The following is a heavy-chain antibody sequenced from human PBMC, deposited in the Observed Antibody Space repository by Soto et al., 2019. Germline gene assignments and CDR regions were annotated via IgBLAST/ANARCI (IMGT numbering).Heavy chain of an antibody. J-gene: IGHJ4*02. D-gene: IGHD3-10*01. CDR1: GFTFSDYY. CDR2: ISSSGSTI. CDR3: ASRPPYYYGSGSYSGGEFDY. Sequence: GGSLRLSCAASGFTFSDYYMSWIRQAPGKGLEWVSYISSSGSTIYYADSVKGRFTISRDNAKNSLYLQMNSLRAEDTAVYYCASRPPYYYGSGSYSGGEFDYWGQGTLVTVSS. V-gene: IGHV3-11*01.